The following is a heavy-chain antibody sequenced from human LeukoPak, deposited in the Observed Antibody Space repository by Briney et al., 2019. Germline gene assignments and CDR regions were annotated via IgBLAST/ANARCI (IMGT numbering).Heavy chain of an antibody. CDR2: IYSGGST. CDR1: EFSVGSNY. CDR3: ARVPLNYYYYMDV. Sequence: GGSLRLSCAASEFSVGSNYMTWGRQAPGKGLEWVSLIYSGGSTYYADSVKGRFTISRDNSKNTLYLQMNSLRAEDTAVYNCARVPLNYYYYMDVWGKGPTVTVSS. V-gene: IGHV3-66*01. J-gene: IGHJ6*03.